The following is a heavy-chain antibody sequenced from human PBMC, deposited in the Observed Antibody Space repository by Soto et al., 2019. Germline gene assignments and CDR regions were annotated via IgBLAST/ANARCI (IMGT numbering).Heavy chain of an antibody. CDR3: ARGRILAAAANGYYYGLDV. D-gene: IGHD6-13*01. CDR1: GGSFSGYY. V-gene: IGHV4-34*01. J-gene: IGHJ6*02. Sequence: SETLSLTCAVYGGSFSGYYWSWMRQPPGKGLEWIGEINHSESTNYNPSLKSRVTISVDTSKNQFSLKLKSVTAADTAVYYCARGRILAAAANGYYYGLDVWGQGTTVT. CDR2: INHSEST.